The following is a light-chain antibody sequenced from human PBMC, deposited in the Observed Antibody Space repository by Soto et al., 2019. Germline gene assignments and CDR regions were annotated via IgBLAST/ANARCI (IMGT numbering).Light chain of an antibody. CDR1: SRDVGRYNL. CDR2: EVN. CDR3: CSYAGSPYV. J-gene: IGLJ1*01. V-gene: IGLV2-23*02. Sequence: QSVLTQPASVSGSPGQSITISCTGTSRDVGRYNLVSWYQQHPGKAPKLMIYEVNKRPSGVSNRFSGSKSGNTASLTISGLQAEDEADYYCCSYAGSPYVFGTGTKVTVL.